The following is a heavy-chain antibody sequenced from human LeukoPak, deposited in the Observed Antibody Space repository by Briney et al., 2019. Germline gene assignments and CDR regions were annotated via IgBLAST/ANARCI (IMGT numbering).Heavy chain of an antibody. J-gene: IGHJ3*02. V-gene: IGHV3-33*01. CDR2: IWSGGNNK. CDR3: VREKGPFNGFDI. Sequence: PGGSLRLSCAASGFTLSLYGMHWVRQSPGKGLEWLVVIWSGGNNKYYADSVKGRFTISRDNSKNTLDLQMNNLRAEDTALYYCVREKGPFNGFDIWGQGAMVTVSS. CDR1: GFTLSLYG.